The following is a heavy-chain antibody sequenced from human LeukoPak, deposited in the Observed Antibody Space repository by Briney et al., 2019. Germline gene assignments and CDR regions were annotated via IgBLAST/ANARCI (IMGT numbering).Heavy chain of an antibody. CDR1: GYTFTING. CDR3: ARFEMATIFI. V-gene: IGHV1-18*01. CDR2: ISAYNGNT. Sequence: ASVTVSFTASGYTFTINGNSRVRQAPGQGQERMGWISAYNGNTNYAQKLQGRVTITTDTSTSAAYMELRSLRSDGTAVYSCARFEMATIFICGQGTLVTVSS. D-gene: IGHD5-24*01. J-gene: IGHJ4*02.